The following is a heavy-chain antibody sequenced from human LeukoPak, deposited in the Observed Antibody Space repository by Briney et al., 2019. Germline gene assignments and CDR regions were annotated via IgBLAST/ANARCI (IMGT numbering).Heavy chain of an antibody. CDR1: GFTFSRHG. Sequence: GGSLRLSCAASGFTFSRHGMHWVRQAPGKGLEWVTIISYDGSNTYYADSVKGRFTISRDNSKNTLYLQMNSLRAEDTAVYYCARSGGYSYGFFDYWGQGTLVTVSS. CDR3: ARSGGYSYGFFDY. CDR2: ISYDGSNT. D-gene: IGHD5-18*01. J-gene: IGHJ4*02. V-gene: IGHV3-30*03.